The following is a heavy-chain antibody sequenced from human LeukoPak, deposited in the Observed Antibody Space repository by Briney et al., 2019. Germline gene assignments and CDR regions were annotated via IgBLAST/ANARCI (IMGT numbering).Heavy chain of an antibody. Sequence: SETLSLTCSVSGGSISSISYYWGWIRQSPEKGLDWIGSIYYSGSTYYNPSLKSRVTISVDTSKNQFSLKLSSVTAADTAVYYCARAIVVVTLSYYYYYMDVWGKGTTVTVSS. D-gene: IGHD3-22*01. CDR3: ARAIVVVTLSYYYYYMDV. J-gene: IGHJ6*03. CDR2: IYYSGST. CDR1: GGSISSISYY. V-gene: IGHV4-39*07.